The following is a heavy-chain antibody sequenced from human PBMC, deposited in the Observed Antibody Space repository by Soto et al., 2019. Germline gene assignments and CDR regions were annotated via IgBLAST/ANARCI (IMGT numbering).Heavy chain of an antibody. J-gene: IGHJ5*02. Sequence: ASVKVSCKASGYTFTSYGISWVRQAPGQGLEWMGWISAYNGNKNYAQKLQGRVTMTTDTSTSTAYMELTSLRSDATDVYYCAREEVSSRDYTWFDPWGQGTLVTVSS. CDR2: ISAYNGNK. CDR1: GYTFTSYG. V-gene: IGHV1-18*01. CDR3: AREEVSSRDYTWFDP. D-gene: IGHD3-3*01.